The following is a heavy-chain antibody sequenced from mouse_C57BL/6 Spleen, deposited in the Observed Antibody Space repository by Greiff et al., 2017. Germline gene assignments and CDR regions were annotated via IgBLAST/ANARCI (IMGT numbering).Heavy chain of an antibody. V-gene: IGHV5-12*01. CDR1: GFTFSDYY. CDR3: ARLGWDYYFDY. J-gene: IGHJ2*01. D-gene: IGHD4-1*01. Sequence: EVKVVESGGGLVQPGGSLKLSCAASGFTFSDYYMYWVRQTPEKRLEWVAYISNGGGSTYYPDTVKGRFTISRDNAKNTLYLQMSRLKSEDTAMYYCARLGWDYYFDYWGQGTTLTVSS. CDR2: ISNGGGST.